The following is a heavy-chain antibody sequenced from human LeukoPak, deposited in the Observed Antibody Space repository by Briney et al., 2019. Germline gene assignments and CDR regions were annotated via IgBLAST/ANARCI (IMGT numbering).Heavy chain of an antibody. CDR2: ISSSGSTI. D-gene: IGHD5-24*01. Sequence: SGGSLRLSCAASGFTFSDYYMSWIRQAPGKGLEWVSYISSSGSTIYYADSVKGRFTIFRDNAKNSLYLQMNSLRAEDTAVYYCARVSRDGYIGIRYYFDYWGQGTLVTVSS. V-gene: IGHV3-11*01. CDR1: GFTFSDYY. J-gene: IGHJ4*02. CDR3: ARVSRDGYIGIRYYFDY.